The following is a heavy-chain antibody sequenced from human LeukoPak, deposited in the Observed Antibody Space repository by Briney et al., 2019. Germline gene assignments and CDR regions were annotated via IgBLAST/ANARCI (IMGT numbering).Heavy chain of an antibody. CDR3: ESMIGPHYFDY. CDR2: ISGSGGST. Sequence: GGSLRLSCAASGFTFSSYAMSWVRQAPGKGLEWVSAISGSGGSTYYADSVKGRFTISRDNSKNTLYLQMDSLRAEDTAVYYCESMIGPHYFDYWGQGTLVTVSS. J-gene: IGHJ4*02. CDR1: GFTFSSYA. V-gene: IGHV3-23*01. D-gene: IGHD3-10*02.